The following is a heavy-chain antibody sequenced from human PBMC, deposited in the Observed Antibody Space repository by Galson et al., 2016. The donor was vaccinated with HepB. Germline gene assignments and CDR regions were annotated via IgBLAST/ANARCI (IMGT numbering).Heavy chain of an antibody. J-gene: IGHJ4*02. D-gene: IGHD3-22*01. CDR2: LSGNGGST. CDR1: RFTFRSYG. CDR3: AKVLSDSSGYYRDPFDY. V-gene: IGHV3-23*01. Sequence: SLRLSCAASRFTFRSYGMSWVRQAPGKGLEWVSVLSGNGGSTKYADSEKGRFTLSRDNSKNTLYLQMNSLRAEDTAVYYCAKVLSDSSGYYRDPFDYWGQGTRSPSPQ.